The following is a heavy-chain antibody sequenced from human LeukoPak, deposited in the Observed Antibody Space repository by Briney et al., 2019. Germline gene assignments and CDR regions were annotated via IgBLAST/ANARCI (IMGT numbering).Heavy chain of an antibody. CDR2: IYSSGST. V-gene: IGHV4-61*02. CDR1: GGSISSGSYY. CDR3: ARDESEMATIIWFDP. Sequence: PSETLSLTCTVSGGSISSGSYYWSWIRQPAGKGLEWIGRIYSSGSTNYNPSLKSRVTISLDTSKNQFSLKLSSVTAADTAVYYCARDESEMATIIWFDPWGQGTLVTVSS. D-gene: IGHD5-24*01. J-gene: IGHJ5*02.